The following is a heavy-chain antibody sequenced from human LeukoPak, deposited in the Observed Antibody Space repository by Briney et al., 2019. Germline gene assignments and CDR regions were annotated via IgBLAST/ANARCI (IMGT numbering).Heavy chain of an antibody. D-gene: IGHD3-22*01. CDR2: IYYSGST. J-gene: IGHJ4*02. V-gene: IGHV4-59*08. Sequence: PSETLSLTCTVSGGSISSYYWSWIRQPPGKGLEWIGYIYYSGSTYYNPSLKSRVTISVDTSKNQFSLKLSSVTAADTAVYYCARGGYYYDSSGLDYWGQGTLVTVSS. CDR3: ARGGYYYDSSGLDY. CDR1: GGSISSYY.